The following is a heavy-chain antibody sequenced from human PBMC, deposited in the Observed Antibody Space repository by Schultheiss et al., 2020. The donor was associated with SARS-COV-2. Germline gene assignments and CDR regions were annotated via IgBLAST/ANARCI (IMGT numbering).Heavy chain of an antibody. CDR1: GGSISSYY. CDR2: IYYSGST. CDR3: ARGLWLRWLQLAYYYYMDV. V-gene: IGHV4-59*12. Sequence: SETLSLTCTVSGGSISSYYWSWIRQHPGKGLEWIGYIYYSGSTYYNPSLKSRVTISVDTSKNQFSLKLSSVTAADTAVYYCARGLWLRWLQLAYYYYMDVWGKGITVTVSS. J-gene: IGHJ6*03. D-gene: IGHD5-24*01.